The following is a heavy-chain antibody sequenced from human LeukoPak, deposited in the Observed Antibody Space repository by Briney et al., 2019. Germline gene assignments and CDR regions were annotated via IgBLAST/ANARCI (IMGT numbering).Heavy chain of an antibody. CDR1: GYSISTGSH. CDR2: IHYSGST. CDR3: ASLGGYQNGNFDF. V-gene: IGHV4-38-2*01. Sequence: SETLSLTCAVAGYSISTGSHWGWIRQSPEKGLEWIGSIHYSGSTLYNPSLKSRVTISIDTSKNQFSLRLNSVTAADTAVYYCASLGGYQNGNFDFWGQGTLVTVSS. J-gene: IGHJ4*02. D-gene: IGHD3-16*01.